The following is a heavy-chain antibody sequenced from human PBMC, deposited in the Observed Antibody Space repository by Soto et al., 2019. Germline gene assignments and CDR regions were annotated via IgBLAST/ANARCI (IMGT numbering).Heavy chain of an antibody. V-gene: IGHV3-23*01. CDR3: AKGTQLVLRYHDWFFDY. D-gene: IGHD3-9*01. Sequence: EVQLLESGGGLVQPGGSLRLSCAVSGISFSNSAMTWVRQAPGKGLEWVSGISGSGDITYNTDSVKGRFAISRDTSKNVVYLQMRNLRAEDTAVYYRAKGTQLVLRYHDWFFDYWGQGTLLTVSS. CDR1: GISFSNSA. CDR2: ISGSGDIT. J-gene: IGHJ4*02.